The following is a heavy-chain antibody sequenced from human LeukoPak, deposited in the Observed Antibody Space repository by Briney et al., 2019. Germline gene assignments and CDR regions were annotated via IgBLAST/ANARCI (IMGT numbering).Heavy chain of an antibody. CDR1: GGSISSYY. CDR2: IYYSGST. D-gene: IGHD6-13*01. J-gene: IGHJ4*02. CDR3: ARRAQAGRIFDY. Sequence: SETLSLTCTVSGGSISSYYWSWIRQPPGKGLEWIGYIYYSGSTNYNPSLKSRVTISVDTSKNQFSLELSSVTAADTAVYYCARRAQAGRIFDYWGQGTLVTVSS. V-gene: IGHV4-59*08.